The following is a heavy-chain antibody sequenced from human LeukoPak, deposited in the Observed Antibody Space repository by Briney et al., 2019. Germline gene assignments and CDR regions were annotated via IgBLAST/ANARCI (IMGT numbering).Heavy chain of an antibody. J-gene: IGHJ6*04. CDR3: ARRMTTVTTPVLDV. CDR2: IYYSGST. CDR1: GGSISSGDYY. Sequence: PSETLSLTCTVSGGSISSGDYYWSWIRQPPGKGLEWIGYIYYSGSTYYNPSLKSRVTISVDTSKNQFSLKLSSVTAADTAVYYCARRMTTVTTPVLDVWGEGTTVTVSS. V-gene: IGHV4-30-4*01. D-gene: IGHD4-11*01.